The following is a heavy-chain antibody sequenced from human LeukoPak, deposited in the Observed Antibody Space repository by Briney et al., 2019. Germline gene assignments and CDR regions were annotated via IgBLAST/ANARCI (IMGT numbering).Heavy chain of an antibody. V-gene: IGHV4-34*01. D-gene: IGHD2-2*01. J-gene: IGHJ4*02. CDR2: INHSGST. CDR3: ARGLGSYCSSTSCAPFDY. Sequence: SETLSLTCAVYGGSFSGYYWGWIRQPPGKGLEWIGEINHSGSTNYNPSLKSRVTISVDTSKNQFSLKLSSVTAADTAVYYCARGLGSYCSSTSCAPFDYWGQGTLVTVSS. CDR1: GGSFSGYY.